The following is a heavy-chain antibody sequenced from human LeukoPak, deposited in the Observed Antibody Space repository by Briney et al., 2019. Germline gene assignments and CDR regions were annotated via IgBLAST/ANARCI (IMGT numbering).Heavy chain of an antibody. CDR2: NRYDGSNT. D-gene: IGHD3-10*01. V-gene: IGHV3-30*02. CDR1: GFTFSNYG. J-gene: IGHJ4*02. CDR3: AKVPRGRASGSYPTVDY. Sequence: SGGSLRLSCAASGFTFSNYGMHWVRQAPGKGLEWVAFNRYDGSNTFYADSVKGRITISRDNSKNMLYLQMNSLRTEDTAVYYCAKVPRGRASGSYPTVDYWGQGTLVTVSS.